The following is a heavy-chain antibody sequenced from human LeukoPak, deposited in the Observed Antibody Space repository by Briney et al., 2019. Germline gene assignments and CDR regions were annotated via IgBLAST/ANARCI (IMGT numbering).Heavy chain of an antibody. J-gene: IGHJ6*02. CDR3: AKGIRYCSSTSCYYVHYYYGMDV. V-gene: IGHV3-7*01. Sequence: GGSLRLSCAASGFTFSNYWMSWVRQAPGKGLEWVANIKQDGSDKYYADSVKGRFTISRDNSRNTLYLQMNSLRAEDTAVYYCAKGIRYCSSTSCYYVHYYYGMDVWGQGTTVTVSS. D-gene: IGHD2-2*01. CDR1: GFTFSNYW. CDR2: IKQDGSDK.